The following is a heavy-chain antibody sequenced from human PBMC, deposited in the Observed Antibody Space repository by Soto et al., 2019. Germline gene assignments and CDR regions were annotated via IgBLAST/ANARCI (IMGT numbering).Heavy chain of an antibody. CDR1: GDSVSSNSAA. J-gene: IGHJ6*02. Sequence: QTLSLTCAISGDSVSSNSAAWNWIRQSPSRGLEWLGRTYYRSKWYNDYAVSVKSRITINPDTSKNQFSLQLNSVTPEDTAVYYCARTEGSGWDLYYYYGMDVWGQGTTVTGSS. CDR2: TYYRSKWYN. V-gene: IGHV6-1*01. CDR3: ARTEGSGWDLYYYYGMDV. D-gene: IGHD6-19*01.